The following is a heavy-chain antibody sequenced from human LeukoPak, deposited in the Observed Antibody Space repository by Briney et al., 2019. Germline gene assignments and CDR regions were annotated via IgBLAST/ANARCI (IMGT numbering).Heavy chain of an antibody. Sequence: SETLSLTCAVSGGSISSYYWSWIRQPAGKGLEWIGRIYTSGSTNYNPSLKSRVTMSVDTSKNQFSLKLSSVTAADTAVYYCARAKGYYDSSGYYRGKYAFDIWGQGTMVTVSS. CDR3: ARAKGYYDSSGYYRGKYAFDI. CDR1: GGSISSYY. V-gene: IGHV4-4*07. CDR2: IYTSGST. J-gene: IGHJ3*02. D-gene: IGHD3-22*01.